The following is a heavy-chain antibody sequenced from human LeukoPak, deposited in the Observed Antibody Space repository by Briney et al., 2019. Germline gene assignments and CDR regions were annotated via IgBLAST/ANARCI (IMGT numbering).Heavy chain of an antibody. CDR2: IYYSGST. D-gene: IGHD2/OR15-2a*01. CDR1: GGSFSGYY. J-gene: IGHJ6*03. Sequence: PSETLSLTCAVYGGSFSGYYWSWIRQPPGKGLEWIGYIYYSGSTNYNPSLKSRVTISVDTSKSQFSLKLNSVTAADTAVYYCASLHFFYYHMDVWGKGTTVTVSS. CDR3: ASLHFFYYHMDV. V-gene: IGHV4-34*11.